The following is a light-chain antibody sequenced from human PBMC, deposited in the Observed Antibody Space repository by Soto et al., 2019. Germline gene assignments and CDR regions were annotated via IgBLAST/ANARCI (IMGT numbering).Light chain of an antibody. V-gene: IGKV3D-20*02. CDR2: DAS. Sequence: VLTQSPGTLSLSPVERATLSCRASQSVSSSYLAWYQQKPGQAPRLLIYDASNRATGIPARFSGSGSGTDFTLTISSLEPEDFAVYYCQQRSNWPSITFGQGTRLEIK. J-gene: IGKJ5*01. CDR3: QQRSNWPSIT. CDR1: QSVSSSY.